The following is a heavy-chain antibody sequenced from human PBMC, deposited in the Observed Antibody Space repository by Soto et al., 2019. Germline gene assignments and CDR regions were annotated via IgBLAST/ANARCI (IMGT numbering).Heavy chain of an antibody. CDR2: IYYSGST. D-gene: IGHD4-4*01. CDR1: GGSISSGDYY. J-gene: IGHJ6*02. CDR3: ARWAGLHQYYYGLDV. Sequence: PSETLSLTCAVSGGSISSGDYYWSWIRQPPGKGLEWIGYIYYSGSTYYNPSLKSRVTISVDTSKNQFSLKLSSVTAADTAVYYSARWAGLHQYYYGLDVWSQGSTVTVSS. V-gene: IGHV4-30-4*01.